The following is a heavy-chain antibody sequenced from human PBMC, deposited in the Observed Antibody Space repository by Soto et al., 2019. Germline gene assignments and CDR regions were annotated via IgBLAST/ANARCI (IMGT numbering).Heavy chain of an antibody. CDR2: IHHNGTT. J-gene: IGHJ4*02. Sequence: QVQLQGSGPGLVKPSGTLSLTCAVSSGSISSSNWWNWVRQSPGKGLEWIGQIHHNGTTRYSPSVKSRVAISLDKSRNQFSLKVSSVTAADTAIYYCARQSTLLRGVIRDWGQGALVTVSS. V-gene: IGHV4-4*02. CDR3: ARQSTLLRGVIRD. D-gene: IGHD3-10*01. CDR1: SGSISSSNW.